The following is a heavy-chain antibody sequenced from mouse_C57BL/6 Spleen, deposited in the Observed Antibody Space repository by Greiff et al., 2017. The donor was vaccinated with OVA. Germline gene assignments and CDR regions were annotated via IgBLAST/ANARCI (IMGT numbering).Heavy chain of an antibody. CDR1: GYTFTSYW. V-gene: IGHV1-69*01. J-gene: IGHJ1*03. D-gene: IGHD1-1*01. CDR2: IDPSDSYT. CDR3: ARRITTVVHWYFDV. Sequence: QVQLQQPGAELVMPGASVKLSCKASGYTFTSYWMHWVTQRPGQGLEWIGEIDPSDSYTNYNQKFKGKSTLTVDKSSSTAYMQRSSLTSEDSAVYYCARRITTVVHWYFDVWGTGTTVTVSS.